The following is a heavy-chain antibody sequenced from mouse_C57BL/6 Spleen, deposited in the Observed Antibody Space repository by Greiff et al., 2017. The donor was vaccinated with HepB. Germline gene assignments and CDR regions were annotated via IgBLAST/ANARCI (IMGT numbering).Heavy chain of an antibody. D-gene: IGHD1-1*01. V-gene: IGHV1-15*01. Sequence: QVHVKQSGAELVRPGASVTLSCKASGYTFTDYEMHWVKQTPVHGLEWIGAIDPETGGTAYNQKFKGKAILTADKSSSTAYMELRSLTSEDSAVYYCTTITTVVAPFAMDYWGQGTSVTVSS. CDR3: TTITTVVAPFAMDY. CDR1: GYTFTDYE. J-gene: IGHJ4*01. CDR2: IDPETGGT.